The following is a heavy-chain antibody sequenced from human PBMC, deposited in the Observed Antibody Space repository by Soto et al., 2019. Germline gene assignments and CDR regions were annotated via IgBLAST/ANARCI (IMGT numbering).Heavy chain of an antibody. CDR2: ISSNGGST. CDR1: GFTFSSYA. Sequence: EVQLVESGEGLVQPGGSLRLSCAASGFTFSSYAMHWVRQAPGKGLEYVSAISSNGGSTYYADSVKGRFTISRDNSKNTLYLQMGSLTAEDMAVYYCARGGSGSYYFDYWGQGTLVTVSS. J-gene: IGHJ4*02. D-gene: IGHD1-26*01. CDR3: ARGGSGSYYFDY. V-gene: IGHV3-64*02.